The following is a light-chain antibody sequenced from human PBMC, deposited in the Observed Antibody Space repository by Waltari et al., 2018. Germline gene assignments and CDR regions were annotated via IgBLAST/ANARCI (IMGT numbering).Light chain of an antibody. CDR3: QQSYSTLIT. J-gene: IGKJ5*01. V-gene: IGKV1-39*01. Sequence: IQKTPSPSSLSSSVGDRVTITCRASQSISSYLNWYQQKPGKAPKLLIYAASSLQSGVPSRFSGSGSGTDFTLTISSLQPEDFATYYCQQSYSTLITFGQGTRLEIK. CDR2: AAS. CDR1: QSISSY.